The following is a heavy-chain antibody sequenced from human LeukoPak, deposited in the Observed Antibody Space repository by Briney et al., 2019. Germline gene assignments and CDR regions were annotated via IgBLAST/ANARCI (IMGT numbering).Heavy chain of an antibody. CDR2: IYSSGSA. CDR1: GDFFRSYY. J-gene: IGHJ3*02. Sequence: SETLSLTCTVSGDFFRSYYWSWIRQSAGKGLEWIGRIYSSGSANYHPSLKSRVTMSVDPSKDELYLKINSVTAADTAVYYCARDFGARQNDVFDIWGQGTMVAVSS. CDR3: ARDFGARQNDVFDI. V-gene: IGHV4-4*07. D-gene: IGHD3-3*01.